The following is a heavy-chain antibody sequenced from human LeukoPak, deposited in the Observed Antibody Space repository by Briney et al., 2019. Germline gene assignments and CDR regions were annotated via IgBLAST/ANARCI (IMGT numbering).Heavy chain of an antibody. J-gene: IGHJ6*02. CDR3: ARGGGLDV. CDR1: GFTFSNYW. D-gene: IGHD3-16*01. CDR2: INHNGNVN. Sequence: PGGSLRLSCVASGFTFSNYWMHWVRQPPGKGLEWVASINHNGNVNYYVDSVKGRFTISRDNAKNSLYLQMSNLRAEDTAVYFCARGGGLDVWGQGATVTVSS. V-gene: IGHV3-7*03.